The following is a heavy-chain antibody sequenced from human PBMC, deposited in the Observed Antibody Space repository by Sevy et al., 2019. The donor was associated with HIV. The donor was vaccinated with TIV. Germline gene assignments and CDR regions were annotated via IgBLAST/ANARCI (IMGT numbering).Heavy chain of an antibody. D-gene: IGHD2-21*01. CDR3: TRWKGLQSIFDF. J-gene: IGHJ4*02. CDR1: GFTFGDYT. Sequence: GGSLRLSCTASGFTFGDYTMNWVRQAPGKGLEWVAFLKNKASGGTVDHAASVKGRFTIPRDDSKSIVYLQMNDLKTEDTAVYYCTRWKGLQSIFDFWGQGVLVTVSS. V-gene: IGHV3-49*04. CDR2: LKNKASGGTV.